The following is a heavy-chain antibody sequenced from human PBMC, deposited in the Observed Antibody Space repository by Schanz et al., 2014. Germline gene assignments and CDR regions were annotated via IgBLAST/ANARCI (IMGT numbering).Heavy chain of an antibody. CDR1: GYTFTSYG. CDR2: ISAYNGNT. D-gene: IGHD4-17*01. J-gene: IGHJ4*02. V-gene: IGHV1-18*01. Sequence: QVQLVQSGAEVKKPGSSVKVSCKASGYTFTSYGISWVRQAPGQGLEWMGWISAYNGNTNYAQKLQGRVTMTTDTSTNTAYMELRSLTSDDTAVYYCARVVRSDYLSELDFWGQGTQVIVSS. CDR3: ARVVRSDYLSELDF.